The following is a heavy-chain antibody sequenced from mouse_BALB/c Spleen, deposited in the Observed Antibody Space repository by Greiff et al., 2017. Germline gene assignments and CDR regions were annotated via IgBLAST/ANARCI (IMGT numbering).Heavy chain of an antibody. J-gene: IGHJ4*01. Sequence: VKLMESGPGLVQPSQSLSITCTVSGFSLTSYGVHWVRQSPGKGLEWLGVIWSGGSTDYNAAFISRLSISKDNSKSQVFFKMNSLQADDTAIYYCARNSLNCAGYAMDYWGQGTSVTVSS. V-gene: IGHV2-2*01. CDR3: ARNSLNCAGYAMDY. CDR1: GFSLTSYG. D-gene: IGHD4-1*01. CDR2: IWSGGST.